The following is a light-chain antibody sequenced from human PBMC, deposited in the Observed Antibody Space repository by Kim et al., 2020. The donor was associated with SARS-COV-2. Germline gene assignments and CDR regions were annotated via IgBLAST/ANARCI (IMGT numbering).Light chain of an antibody. Sequence: EIVLTQSPGTLSLSPGERATLSCRASQSVRNNYLAWYQQKPGQVHRLLIYDASIMATGIPDRFSASGSGTDFTLTISRLEPEDSAVYYCQQYGSAPNTFAQGTKLEI. CDR2: DAS. CDR3: QQYGSAPNT. CDR1: QSVRNNY. V-gene: IGKV3-20*01. J-gene: IGKJ2*01.